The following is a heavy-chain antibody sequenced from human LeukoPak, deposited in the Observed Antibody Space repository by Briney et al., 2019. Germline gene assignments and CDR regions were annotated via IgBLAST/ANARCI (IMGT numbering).Heavy chain of an antibody. J-gene: IGHJ4*02. Sequence: PGGSLRLSCAASGFTFSSYEMNWVRQAPGKGLEWVSYISSSGSTIYYADSVKGRFTISRDNAKNSLYLQMNSLRAEDTAVYYCARTGIAVAADYWGQGTLVTVSS. CDR1: GFTFSSYE. D-gene: IGHD6-19*01. CDR2: ISSSGSTI. CDR3: ARTGIAVAADY. V-gene: IGHV3-48*03.